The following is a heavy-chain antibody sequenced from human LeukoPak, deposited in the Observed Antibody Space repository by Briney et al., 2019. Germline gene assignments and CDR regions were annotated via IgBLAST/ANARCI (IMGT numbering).Heavy chain of an antibody. D-gene: IGHD5-18*01. Sequence: GGSLRLSCVDSGFTFTNAWMSWVRQAPGKGLEWIGRIKSKAYGGTTEYAASVKGRFTISRDDSKSIAYLQMNSLKTEDTAVYYCTRDLTCGYSCGSDYWGQGTLVTVSS. CDR1: GFTFTNAW. CDR2: IKSKAYGGTT. V-gene: IGHV3-15*01. CDR3: TRDLTCGYSCGSDY. J-gene: IGHJ4*02.